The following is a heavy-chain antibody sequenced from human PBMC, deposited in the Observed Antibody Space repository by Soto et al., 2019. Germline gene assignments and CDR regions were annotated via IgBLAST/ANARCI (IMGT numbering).Heavy chain of an antibody. D-gene: IGHD6-19*01. CDR2: ISSSGSTI. CDR3: ARESFIAVAGTCLDY. V-gene: IGHV3-11*01. J-gene: IGHJ4*02. CDR1: GFTFSDYY. Sequence: GGSLRLSCAASGFTFSDYYMSWIRQAPGKGLEWVSYISSSGSTIYYADSVKGRFTISRDNAKNSLYLQMNSLRAEDTAVYYCARESFIAVAGTCLDYWGQGTLVTVSS.